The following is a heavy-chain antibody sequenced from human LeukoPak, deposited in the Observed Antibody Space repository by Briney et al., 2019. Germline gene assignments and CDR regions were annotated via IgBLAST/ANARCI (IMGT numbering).Heavy chain of an antibody. J-gene: IGHJ4*02. CDR2: INNDGSEV. CDR3: ARDRGWQSFDY. CDR1: GFSFSSYW. D-gene: IGHD3-10*01. Sequence: SGGSLRVSCVASGFSFSSYWLTWLRQTSGKGLERVANINNDGSEVYYIDSVKGRFTISRDNAKNLVYLQMNSLRVEDTAVYYCARDRGWQSFDYWGQGTRAIVSS. V-gene: IGHV3-7*01.